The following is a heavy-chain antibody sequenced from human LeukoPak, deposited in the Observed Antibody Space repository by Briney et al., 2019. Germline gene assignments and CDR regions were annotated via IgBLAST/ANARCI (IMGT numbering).Heavy chain of an antibody. CDR1: GFTFSSYE. CDR3: AREQWLENDAFDI. J-gene: IGHJ3*02. Sequence: PGGSLRLSCAASGFTFSSYEMNWVRQAPGKGLEWVSHISSSGSTIYYADSVKGRFTISRDSAKNSLYLQMNSLRAEDTAVYYCAREQWLENDAFDIWGQGTMVTVSS. V-gene: IGHV3-48*03. D-gene: IGHD6-19*01. CDR2: ISSSGSTI.